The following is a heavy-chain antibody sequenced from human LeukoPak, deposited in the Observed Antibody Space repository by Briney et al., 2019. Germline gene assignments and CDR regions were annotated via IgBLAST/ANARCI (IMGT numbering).Heavy chain of an antibody. Sequence: PGGSLRLSCAASGFTFSSYAMHWVRQAPGKGLEYVSAISSNGGSTYYADSVKGRFTISRDNSKNTLYLQMNSLRVEDTGVFYCAKGSSSFFYDSSGYYDLTFDYWGQGTLVTVSS. J-gene: IGHJ4*02. V-gene: IGHV3-64*02. CDR3: AKGSSSFFYDSSGYYDLTFDY. CDR2: ISSNGGST. CDR1: GFTFSSYA. D-gene: IGHD3-22*01.